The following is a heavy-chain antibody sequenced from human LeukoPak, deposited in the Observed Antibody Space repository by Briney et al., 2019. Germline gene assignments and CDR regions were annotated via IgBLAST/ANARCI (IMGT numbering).Heavy chain of an antibody. Sequence: ASVTVSCKTSGFIFTGYYIHWVRQAPGQGLEWMGWINPNTGATYYTDHFQGRVSMTRDTSISTAYMALSSLRSDDTAVYYCARDKTPTIAAGGWFDHWGQGTLITVSS. CDR1: GFIFTGYY. V-gene: IGHV1-2*02. CDR2: INPNTGAT. J-gene: IGHJ5*02. D-gene: IGHD6-25*01. CDR3: ARDKTPTIAAGGWFDH.